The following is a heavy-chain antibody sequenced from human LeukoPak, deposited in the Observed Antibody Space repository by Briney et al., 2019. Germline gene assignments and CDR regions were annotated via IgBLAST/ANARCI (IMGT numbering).Heavy chain of an antibody. CDR2: IGGSTDMI. CDR3: AQRDGLFDY. J-gene: IGHJ4*02. Sequence: GGSLRLSCAASGFAFSSFSMNWVRQAPGKGLEWIAYIGGSTDMIYYADSVKGRFTISRDNAKNSLYLQMNSLRAEDTAVYYCAQRDGLFDYWGQGTLVTVSS. CDR1: GFAFSSFS. V-gene: IGHV3-48*04. D-gene: IGHD4-17*01.